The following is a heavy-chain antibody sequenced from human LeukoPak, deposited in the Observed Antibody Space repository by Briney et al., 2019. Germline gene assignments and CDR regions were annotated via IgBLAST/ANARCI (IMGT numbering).Heavy chain of an antibody. CDR3: ARGQVPAARGYNWFDP. Sequence: SETLSLTCAVYGWSFNDYYWNWIRQPPGRGLEWIGEINARGDTNYNPFLKSRVHISVDTSKKQFSLRLTSMIAADTALYYCARGQVPAARGYNWFDPWGQGTLVTVSS. D-gene: IGHD2-2*01. J-gene: IGHJ5*02. V-gene: IGHV4-34*01. CDR2: INARGDT. CDR1: GWSFNDYY.